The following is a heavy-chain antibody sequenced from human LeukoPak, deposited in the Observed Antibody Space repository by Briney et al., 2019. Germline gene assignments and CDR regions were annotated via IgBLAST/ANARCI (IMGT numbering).Heavy chain of an antibody. J-gene: IGHJ3*01. D-gene: IGHD3-16*01. CDR3: ARRWVYDKRAFDA. CDR2: IYYTGTT. V-gene: IGHV4-59*08. Sequence: PSETLSLTCTVSGGSISGTYYWSWIRQPPGKGLEWIGYIYYTGTTDSNPSLKSRITISLDTSKNQFSLNLSSVTAADTAVYYCARRWVYDKRAFDAWGQGTMVTVSS. CDR1: GGSISGTYY.